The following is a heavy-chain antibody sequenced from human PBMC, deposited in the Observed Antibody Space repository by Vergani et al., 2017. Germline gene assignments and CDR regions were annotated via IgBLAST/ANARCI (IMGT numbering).Heavy chain of an antibody. D-gene: IGHD6-19*01. CDR3: ARGGYSSSI. J-gene: IGHJ4*02. CDR2: INSNSNYI. Sequence: EVQLVESGGGLVMPGGSLRLSCVASGFAFSDYSMNWVRQAPGKGLEWVSSINSNSNYIYYADSVKGRFTISRDNAKISLFLQMSGLRAYDTAVYYCARGGYSSSIWGQGTLVTVSS. V-gene: IGHV3-21*01. CDR1: GFAFSDYS.